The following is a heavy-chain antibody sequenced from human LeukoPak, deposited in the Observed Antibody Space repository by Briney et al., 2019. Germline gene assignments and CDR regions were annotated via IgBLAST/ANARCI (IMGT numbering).Heavy chain of an antibody. Sequence: SETLSLTCAVSGGSISNENWWSWVRQPPGKGLEWIGEIHHRGGTNYNPSLRSRVTISIDTSKNQFSLKLTSVTAADTAVYYCARGAPSDSSGYRDPSFDYWGQGTLVTVSS. CDR3: ARGAPSDSSGYRDPSFDY. V-gene: IGHV4-4*02. D-gene: IGHD3-22*01. CDR1: GGSISNENW. J-gene: IGHJ4*02. CDR2: IHHRGGT.